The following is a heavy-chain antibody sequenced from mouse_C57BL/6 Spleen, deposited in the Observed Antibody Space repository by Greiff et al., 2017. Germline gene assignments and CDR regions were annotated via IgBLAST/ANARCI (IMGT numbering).Heavy chain of an antibody. D-gene: IGHD1-1*01. CDR1: GYTFTSYW. Sequence: QVQLQQPGAELVMPGASVKLSCKASGYTFTSYWMHWVKQRPGQGLEWIGEIDPSDSYTNYNQKFKGKSTLTVDKSSSTAYMQLSSLTSEDPAVYYCARNYGSSYAMDYWGQGTSVTVSS. CDR3: ARNYGSSYAMDY. CDR2: IDPSDSYT. V-gene: IGHV1-69*01. J-gene: IGHJ4*01.